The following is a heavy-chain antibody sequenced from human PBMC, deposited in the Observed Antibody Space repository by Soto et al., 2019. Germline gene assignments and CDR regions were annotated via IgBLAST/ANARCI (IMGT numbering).Heavy chain of an antibody. CDR1: GGSITSDYSC. J-gene: IGHJ4*02. V-gene: IGHV4-30-4*01. D-gene: IGHD7-27*01. Sequence: SETLSLTCTVSGGSITSDYSCWSWIRQPPGEGLEWIGHIFDSGTTYTNPSLRSQVAISLDTSKNHFSLTLSSVTAADTAVYYCARGPPGDNVHYWGQGALVPVSP. CDR2: IFDSGTT. CDR3: ARGPPGDNVHY.